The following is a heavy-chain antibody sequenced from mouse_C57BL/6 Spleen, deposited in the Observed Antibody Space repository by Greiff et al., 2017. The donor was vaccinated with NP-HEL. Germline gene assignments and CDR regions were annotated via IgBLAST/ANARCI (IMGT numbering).Heavy chain of an antibody. CDR1: GYSITSGYY. CDR3: ARAHYGSSSYYLDY. CDR2: ISYDGSN. V-gene: IGHV3-6*01. Sequence: EVQLQQSGPGLVKPSQSLSLTCSVTGYSITSGYYWNWIRQFPGNKLEWMGYISYDGSNNYNPSLKNRISITRDTSKNQFFLKLNSVTTEDTATYYCARAHYGSSSYYLDYWGQGTTLTVSS. D-gene: IGHD1-1*01. J-gene: IGHJ2*01.